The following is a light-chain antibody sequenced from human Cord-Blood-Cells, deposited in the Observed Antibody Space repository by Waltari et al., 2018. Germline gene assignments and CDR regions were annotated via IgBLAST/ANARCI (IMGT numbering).Light chain of an antibody. Sequence: QSALTQPRSVSGSPGQSVTISCTGTSSDVGGYNYVPWYQQHPGKAPKLMIYAVSKRPSGVPDRFSGSKSGNTASLTISGLQAEDEADYYCCSYAGSYVVFGGGTKLTVL. J-gene: IGLJ2*01. V-gene: IGLV2-11*01. CDR1: SSDVGGYNY. CDR2: AVS. CDR3: CSYAGSYVV.